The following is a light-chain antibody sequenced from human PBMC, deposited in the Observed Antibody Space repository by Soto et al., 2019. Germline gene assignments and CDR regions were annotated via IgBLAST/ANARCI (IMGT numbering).Light chain of an antibody. V-gene: IGKV3-15*01. CDR3: QQYNNWPPKT. J-gene: IGKJ1*01. Sequence: EIVMTQSPATLSVSPGERATLSCRASQSVSSNLAWYQQKPVQAPRLLIYGASTRATGIPARFSVSGSGTEFTLTISSLQSEDFAVYYCQQYNNWPPKTFGQGTKVEIK. CDR1: QSVSSN. CDR2: GAS.